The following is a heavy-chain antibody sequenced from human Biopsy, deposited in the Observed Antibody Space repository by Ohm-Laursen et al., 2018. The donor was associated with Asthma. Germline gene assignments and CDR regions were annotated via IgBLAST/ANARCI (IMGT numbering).Heavy chain of an antibody. Sequence: TLTLTCTVSGGSIISSSYYWGWIRQPPGKGMEWIGSMYHSGSPYYHPTLKSRATISVDTSKNQLSLKMSSVTAADTAVYFCVRHQYSSSWSTFDYWGQGALVTVSS. CDR1: GGSIISSSYY. CDR2: MYHSGSP. J-gene: IGHJ4*02. CDR3: VRHQYSSSWSTFDY. V-gene: IGHV4-39*01. D-gene: IGHD3-22*01.